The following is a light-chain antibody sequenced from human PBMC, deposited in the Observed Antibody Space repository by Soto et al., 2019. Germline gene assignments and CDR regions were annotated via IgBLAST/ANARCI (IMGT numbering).Light chain of an antibody. J-gene: IGKJ5*01. V-gene: IGKV3-20*01. Sequence: EIMLKQSPGTLSLSPGERATLSCRASQSVSSSYLAWYQQKPGQAPRLLIYGASSRATGIPDRFSGSGSGTDFTLTISRLEPEDFAVYYCQQYGSSPLITFGQGALLEVK. CDR3: QQYGSSPLIT. CDR1: QSVSSSY. CDR2: GAS.